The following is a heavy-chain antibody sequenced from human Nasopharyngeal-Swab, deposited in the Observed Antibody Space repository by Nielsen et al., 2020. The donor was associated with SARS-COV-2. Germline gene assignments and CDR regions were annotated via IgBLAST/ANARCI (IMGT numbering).Heavy chain of an antibody. J-gene: IGHJ6*02. CDR1: GFTFSSYW. D-gene: IGHD6-19*01. Sequence: GESLKISCAASGFTFSSYWMSWVRQAPGKGLGWVANIKQDGSEKYYVDSVKGRFTISRDNAKNSLYLQMNSLRAEDTAVYYCAREGTGVAGIWVHYYYGMDVWGQGTTVTVSS. CDR2: IKQDGSEK. CDR3: AREGTGVAGIWVHYYYGMDV. V-gene: IGHV3-7*01.